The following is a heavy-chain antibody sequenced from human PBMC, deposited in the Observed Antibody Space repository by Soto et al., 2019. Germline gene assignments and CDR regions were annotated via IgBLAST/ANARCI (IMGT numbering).Heavy chain of an antibody. Sequence: APVKVSCKASGYTFTSYYIYWVRQATGQGLEWMGWMNPNTGNSAYAQKFQGRVAVTSDTSINTVHMELSSLRSEDTAVYYCARRAETNGWNGFGADKYYFDFWGQGTLVTVSS. D-gene: IGHD1-1*01. V-gene: IGHV1-8*02. J-gene: IGHJ4*02. CDR1: GYTFTSYY. CDR2: MNPNTGNS. CDR3: ARRAETNGWNGFGADKYYFDF.